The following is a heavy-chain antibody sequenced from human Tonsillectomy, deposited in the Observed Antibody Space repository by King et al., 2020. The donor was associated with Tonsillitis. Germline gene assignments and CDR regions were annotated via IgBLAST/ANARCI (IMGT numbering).Heavy chain of an antibody. CDR1: EFSFSSYW. V-gene: IGHV3-7*01. CDR3: ASPYRRGWYGFQGAFDI. J-gene: IGHJ3*02. Sequence: VQLVESGGGLVQPGGSLRLSCAASEFSFSSYWMSWVRQAPGKGLEWVANIKQDESEKYYVDSVKGRFTISRDNAKNSLGLQMNSLRAGDTAVYYCASPYRRGWYGFQGAFDIWGQGKMVTVSS. CDR2: IKQDESEK. D-gene: IGHD6-19*01.